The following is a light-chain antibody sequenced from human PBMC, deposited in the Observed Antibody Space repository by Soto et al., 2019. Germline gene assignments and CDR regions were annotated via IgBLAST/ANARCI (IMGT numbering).Light chain of an antibody. J-gene: IGKJ2*01. CDR3: LQHNSYPYT. CDR2: AAS. V-gene: IGKV1-17*01. CDR1: QSISTY. Sequence: DIQMTQSPSSLSASVGDRVTITCRASQSISTYLNWYQQKPGKAPKRLIYAASSLQSGVPSRFSGSGSGTEFTLTISSLQPEDFATYYCLQHNSYPYTFGLGTKLEIK.